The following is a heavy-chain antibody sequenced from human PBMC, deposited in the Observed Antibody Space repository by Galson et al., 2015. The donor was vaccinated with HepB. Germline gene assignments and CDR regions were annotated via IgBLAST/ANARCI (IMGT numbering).Heavy chain of an antibody. CDR2: INAGNGNT. CDR3: ARDRSSSWSVFDY. Sequence: SVKVSCKASGYTFTSYAMHWVRQAPGQRLEWMGWINAGNGNTKYSQKFQGRVTITRDTSASTAYMELSSLRSEDTAVYYCARDRSSSWSVFDYWGQGTLVTVSS. J-gene: IGHJ4*02. V-gene: IGHV1-3*01. D-gene: IGHD6-13*01. CDR1: GYTFTSYA.